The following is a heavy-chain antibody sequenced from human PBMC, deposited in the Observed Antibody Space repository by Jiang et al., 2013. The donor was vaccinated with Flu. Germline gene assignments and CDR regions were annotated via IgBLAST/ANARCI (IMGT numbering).Heavy chain of an antibody. D-gene: IGHD6-13*01. V-gene: IGHV1-8*01. J-gene: IGHJ5*02. CDR1: GYTFTSFD. CDR2: MNPNSGST. CDR3: ARGPGYTSARLRFDP. Sequence: VQLVESGAEVRKPGASVKVSCKASGYTFTSFDTKWVRQATGQGLEWMGWMNPNSGSTGYAPKFQGRVTMTRNTSINTAYMELSSLRSEDTAVYYCARGPGYTSARLRFDPWGQGTLVTVSS.